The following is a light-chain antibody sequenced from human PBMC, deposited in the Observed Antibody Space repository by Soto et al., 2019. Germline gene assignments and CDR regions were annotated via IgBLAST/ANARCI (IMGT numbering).Light chain of an antibody. Sequence: EIVMTQSPATLSVSPGERAILSCRASESIGSKLGWYQQRPGQAPRLLIYGASIRATGIPTRFSGSGSGTEFTLTISSLQSEDSAVYYCQQYNKWFSISFGQGTRLEIK. CDR1: ESIGSK. CDR3: QQYNKWFSIS. J-gene: IGKJ5*01. CDR2: GAS. V-gene: IGKV3-15*01.